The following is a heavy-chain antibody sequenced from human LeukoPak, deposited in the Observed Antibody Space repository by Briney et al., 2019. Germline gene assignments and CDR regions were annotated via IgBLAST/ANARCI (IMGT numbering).Heavy chain of an antibody. J-gene: IGHJ4*02. Sequence: GGSLRLSCAASGFTFSSYWMSWVRQAPGKGLEWVANIKQDGSEKYYVDSVKGRFTISRDNAKNSLYLQMNSLRAGDTAVYYCAREVAWPSITMIVVGPYYFDYWGQGTLVTVSS. V-gene: IGHV3-7*01. CDR3: AREVAWPSITMIVVGPYYFDY. D-gene: IGHD3-22*01. CDR1: GFTFSSYW. CDR2: IKQDGSEK.